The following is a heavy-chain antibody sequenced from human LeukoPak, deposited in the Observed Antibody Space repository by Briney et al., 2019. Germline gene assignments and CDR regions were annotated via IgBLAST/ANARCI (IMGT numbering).Heavy chain of an antibody. CDR3: ASGTWGDYEPTFDY. Sequence: SVNVSCKASGGTHSSYAISWVRPAPGQGLEWMGGIIPIFGTANYAQKFQGRVTITADESTSTAYMELSSLRSEDTAVYYCASGTWGDYEPTFDYWGQGPLVTVSS. D-gene: IGHD4-17*01. CDR2: IIPIFGTA. J-gene: IGHJ4*02. CDR1: GGTHSSYA. V-gene: IGHV1-69*13.